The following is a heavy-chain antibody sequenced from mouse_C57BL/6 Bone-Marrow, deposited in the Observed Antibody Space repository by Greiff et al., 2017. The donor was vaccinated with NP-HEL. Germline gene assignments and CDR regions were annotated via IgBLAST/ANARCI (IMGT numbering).Heavy chain of an antibody. Sequence: EVQGVESGGDLVKPGGSLKLSCAASGFTFSSYGMSWVRQTPDKRLEWVATISSGGSYTYYPDSVKGRFTIPRDNAKNTLYLQMSSLNSEDTAMYYCARHYYSNYFDYWGQGTTLTVSS. D-gene: IGHD2-5*01. J-gene: IGHJ2*01. CDR3: ARHYYSNYFDY. CDR2: ISSGGSYT. V-gene: IGHV5-6*01. CDR1: GFTFSSYG.